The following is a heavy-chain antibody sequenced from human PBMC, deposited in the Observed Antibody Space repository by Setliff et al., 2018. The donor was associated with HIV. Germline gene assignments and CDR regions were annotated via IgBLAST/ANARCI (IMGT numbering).Heavy chain of an antibody. Sequence: SETLSLTCAVSGYSISSGYYWGWIRQPPGKGLEWIGSIYHSGSTYYNPSLKSRVTISVDTSKNQFSLKLSSVTAADTAVHYCARVGGGSSDYWGQGTLVTVSS. CDR2: IYHSGST. CDR1: GYSISSGYY. D-gene: IGHD6-6*01. V-gene: IGHV4-38-2*01. CDR3: ARVGGGSSDY. J-gene: IGHJ4*02.